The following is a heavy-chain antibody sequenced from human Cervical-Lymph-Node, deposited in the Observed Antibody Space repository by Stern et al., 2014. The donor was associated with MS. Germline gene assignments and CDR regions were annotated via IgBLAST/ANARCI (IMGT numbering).Heavy chain of an antibody. CDR1: GFTFANYG. D-gene: IGHD6-19*01. V-gene: IGHV1-18*04. Sequence: QVQLVQSGTEVKEPGASVKVSCKTSGFTFANYGIVWVRQAPGQGLEWMGWVSPYNGKTNYEQTFQGRVTMTSETSTTTAYMELRSLRSDDTAIYFCARYDSGSADFCGQGTLVTVSS. CDR2: VSPYNGKT. CDR3: ARYDSGSADF. J-gene: IGHJ4*02.